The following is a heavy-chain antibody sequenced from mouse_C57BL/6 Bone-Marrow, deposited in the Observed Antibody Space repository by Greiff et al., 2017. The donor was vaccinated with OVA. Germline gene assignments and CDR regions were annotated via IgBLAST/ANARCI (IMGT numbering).Heavy chain of an antibody. D-gene: IGHD2-5*01. CDR3: AISNLYLDY. CDR1: GFTFSDYG. J-gene: IGHJ2*01. CDR2: ISSGSSTI. Sequence: EVKLMESGGGLVKPGGSLKLSCAASGFTFSDYGMHWVRQAPEKGLEWVAYISSGSSTIYYADTVKGRFTISRDNAKNTLFLQMTSLRSEDTAMYYCAISNLYLDYWGKGTTLTVSS. V-gene: IGHV5-17*01.